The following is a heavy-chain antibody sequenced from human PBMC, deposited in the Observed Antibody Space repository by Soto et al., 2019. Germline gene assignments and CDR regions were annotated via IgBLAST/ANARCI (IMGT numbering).Heavy chain of an antibody. Sequence: QVQLVQSGAEVKKPGSSVKVSCKASGGTFRSYAISWVRQAPGQGLEWMGWIIPIFGTANYAQKFQGRVTITADASTSTAYMEVSSLTFEDTAVYYCASYGDPRYLKYYCDYWGQGTLVTVSS. V-gene: IGHV1-69*01. CDR2: IIPIFGTA. J-gene: IGHJ4*02. CDR3: ASYGDPRYLKYYCDY. CDR1: GGTFRSYA. D-gene: IGHD4-17*01.